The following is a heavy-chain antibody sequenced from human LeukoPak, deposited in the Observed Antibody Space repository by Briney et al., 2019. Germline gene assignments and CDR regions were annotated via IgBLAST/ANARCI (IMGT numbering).Heavy chain of an antibody. J-gene: IGHJ4*02. V-gene: IGHV1-8*03. CDR3: ARGGDDYGGNSFPCGY. CDR1: GYTFTSYD. Sequence: ASVKVSCKASGYTFTSYDVNWVRQATGQGLEWMGWMNPNGGNTGYAQKFQGRVTITRNTSISTAYMELSSLRSEDTAVYYCARGGDDYGGNSFPCGYWGQGTLVTVSS. D-gene: IGHD4-23*01. CDR2: MNPNGGNT.